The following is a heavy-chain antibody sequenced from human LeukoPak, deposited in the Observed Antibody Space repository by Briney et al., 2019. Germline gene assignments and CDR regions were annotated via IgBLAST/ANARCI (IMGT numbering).Heavy chain of an antibody. CDR1: GFTSDDYA. V-gene: IGHV3-43*02. Sequence: GGSLRLSCAASGFTSDDYAMHWVRQAPGKGLEWVSLISGDGGSRYYADSVKGRFTISRDNSKNSLYLQMNSLRPEDTALYYCAKNYWGSSTENCFDYWGQGTLVTVSS. J-gene: IGHJ4*02. CDR2: ISGDGGSR. D-gene: IGHD3-16*01. CDR3: AKNYWGSSTENCFDY.